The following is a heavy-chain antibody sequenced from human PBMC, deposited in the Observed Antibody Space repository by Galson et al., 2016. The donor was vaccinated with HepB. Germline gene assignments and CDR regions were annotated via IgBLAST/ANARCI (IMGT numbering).Heavy chain of an antibody. J-gene: IGHJ4*02. CDR3: ARRKFSSSWFDY. CDR1: GGSISSGGYY. Sequence: LSLTCTVSGGSISSGGYYWSWIRQHPGKGLEWIGYIYYSGSTYYNPSLKSRVTISVDTSKNQFSLKLSSVTAADTAVYYCARRKFSSSWFDYWGQGTLVTVSS. D-gene: IGHD6-13*01. V-gene: IGHV4-31*03. CDR2: IYYSGST.